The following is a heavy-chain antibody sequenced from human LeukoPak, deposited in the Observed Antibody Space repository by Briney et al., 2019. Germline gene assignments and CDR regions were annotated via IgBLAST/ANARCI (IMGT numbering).Heavy chain of an antibody. Sequence: SETLSLTCTVSGGSISSSSYYWGWIRQPPGKGLEWIGSIYYSGSTYYNPSLKSRVTISVDTSKNQFSLKLSSVTAADTAVYYCVRDSTRGYAWGDWFDPWGQGTLVTVSS. J-gene: IGHJ5*02. CDR1: GGSISSSSYY. D-gene: IGHD3-16*01. CDR2: IYYSGST. V-gene: IGHV4-39*07. CDR3: VRDSTRGYAWGDWFDP.